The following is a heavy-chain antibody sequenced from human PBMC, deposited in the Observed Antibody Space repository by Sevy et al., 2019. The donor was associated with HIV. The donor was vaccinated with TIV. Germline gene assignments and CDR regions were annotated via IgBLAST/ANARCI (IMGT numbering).Heavy chain of an antibody. V-gene: IGHV3-20*04. Sequence: GGSLRLSCVASGFTFSDYAMSWVRQPPGKGLEWVSSMNWKGDNTGYADSLKGRFTISRESTKNSLFLQINSLRVEDTALYYCARNTYYYDSTGYGAFDLWGQGTMVTVSS. CDR1: GFTFSDYA. CDR3: ARNTYYYDSTGYGAFDL. J-gene: IGHJ3*01. CDR2: MNWKGDNT. D-gene: IGHD3-22*01.